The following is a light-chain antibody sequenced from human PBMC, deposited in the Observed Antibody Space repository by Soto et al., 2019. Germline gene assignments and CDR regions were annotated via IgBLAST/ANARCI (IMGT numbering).Light chain of an antibody. CDR1: SSDVGGYNF. CDR2: DVS. J-gene: IGLJ2*01. CDR3: SSYTSSSTQVV. Sequence: QSALTQPASVSGSPGQSITISCTGTSSDVGGYNFVSWYQQHPGKAPKLVIYDVSNRPSGVSNRFSGSKSGNTASLTISGLQAEDEADYYCSSYTSSSTQVVFGGGTKLTVL. V-gene: IGLV2-14*03.